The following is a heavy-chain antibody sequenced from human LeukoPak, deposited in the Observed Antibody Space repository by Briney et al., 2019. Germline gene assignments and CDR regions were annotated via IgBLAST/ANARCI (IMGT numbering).Heavy chain of an antibody. J-gene: IGHJ5*02. CDR2: IIPIFGTA. CDR1: GGTSSSYA. CDR3: AREGDCSSTSCPPYNWFDP. V-gene: IGHV1-69*13. Sequence: SVKVSCKASGGTSSSYAISWVRQAPGQGLEWMGGIIPIFGTANYAQKFQGRVTITADESTSTAYMELSSLRSEDTAVYYCAREGDCSSTSCPPYNWFDPWGQGTLVTVSS. D-gene: IGHD2-2*01.